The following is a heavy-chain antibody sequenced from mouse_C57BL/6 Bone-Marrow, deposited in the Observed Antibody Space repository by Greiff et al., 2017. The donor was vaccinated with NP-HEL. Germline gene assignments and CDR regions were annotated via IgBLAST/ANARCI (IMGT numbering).Heavy chain of an antibody. CDR1: GYTFTDYY. D-gene: IGHD2-1*01. CDR3: ASPYGNYRQGYFDV. J-gene: IGHJ1*03. Sequence: VQLQQSGPVLVKPGASVKMSCKASGYTFTDYYMNWVKQSHGKSLEWIGVINPYNGGTSYNQKFKGKATLTVDKSSSTAYMELNSLTSENSAFYYCASPYGNYRQGYFDVWGTGTTVTVSS. CDR2: INPYNGGT. V-gene: IGHV1-19*01.